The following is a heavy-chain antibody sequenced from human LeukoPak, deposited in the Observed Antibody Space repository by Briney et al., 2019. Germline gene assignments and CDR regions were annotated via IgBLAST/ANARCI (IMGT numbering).Heavy chain of an antibody. Sequence: PGGSLRLSCAASGFTFSSYAMSWVRQAPGKGLEWVSTISSSGGSTYYADSVKGRFTISRDNSKNTLYLQMNSLRAEDTAVYYCAKDRRIRSDIVIVPVAPTFNDAFDIWGQGTMVTVSS. CDR3: AKDRRIRSDIVIVPVAPTFNDAFDI. CDR1: GFTFSSYA. J-gene: IGHJ3*02. V-gene: IGHV3-23*01. D-gene: IGHD2-2*01. CDR2: ISSSGGST.